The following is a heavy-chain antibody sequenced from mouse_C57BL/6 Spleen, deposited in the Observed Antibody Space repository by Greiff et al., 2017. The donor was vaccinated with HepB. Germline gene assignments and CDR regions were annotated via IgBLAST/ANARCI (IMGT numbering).Heavy chain of an antibody. D-gene: IGHD1-1*01. CDR2: ISYDGSN. V-gene: IGHV3-6*01. Sequence: EVQLQQSGPGLVKPSQSLSLTCSVTGYSITSGYNWNWIRQFPGNKLEWMGYISYDGSNNYNPSLKNRITITRDTSKNQFFLKLNSVTTEDTATYYCAREEDYGSSQYYYAMDYWGQGTSVTVSS. CDR1: GYSITSGYN. CDR3: AREEDYGSSQYYYAMDY. J-gene: IGHJ4*01.